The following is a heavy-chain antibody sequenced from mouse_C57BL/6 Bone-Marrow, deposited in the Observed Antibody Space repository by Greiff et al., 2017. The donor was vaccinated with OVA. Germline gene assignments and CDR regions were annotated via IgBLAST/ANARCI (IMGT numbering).Heavy chain of an antibody. D-gene: IGHD2-3*01. CDR1: GYTFTDYE. CDR3: TRRGIYDGYYEG. J-gene: IGHJ2*01. V-gene: IGHV1-15*01. CDR2: IDPETGGT. Sequence: QVQLQQSGAELVRPGASVTLSCKASGYTFTDYEMHWVKQTPVHGLEWIGAIDPETGGTAYNQKFKGKAILTADKSSSTAYMELRSLTSEDSAVYYSTRRGIYDGYYEGWGQGTTLTVSS.